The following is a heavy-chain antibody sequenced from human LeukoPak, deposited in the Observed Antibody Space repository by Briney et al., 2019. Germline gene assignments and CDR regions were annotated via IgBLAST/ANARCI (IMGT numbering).Heavy chain of an antibody. J-gene: IGHJ5*02. CDR1: GYTFTSYG. Sequence: ASVKVSCKASGYTFTSYGISWVRQAPGQGLEWMGWISAYNGNTNYAQKLQGRVTMTTDTSTSTAYMELRSLRSDDPAVYYCARDPHYYDSSGRVGWFDPWGQGTLVTVSS. D-gene: IGHD3-22*01. V-gene: IGHV1-18*01. CDR3: ARDPHYYDSSGRVGWFDP. CDR2: ISAYNGNT.